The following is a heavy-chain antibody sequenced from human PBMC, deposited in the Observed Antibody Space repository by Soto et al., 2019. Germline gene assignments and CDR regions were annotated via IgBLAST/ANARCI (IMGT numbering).Heavy chain of an antibody. CDR3: ARGVSAGVDY. CDR1: GYSFTSLD. D-gene: IGHD1-26*01. J-gene: IGHJ4*02. V-gene: IGHV1-8*01. Sequence: QVQLVQSGAEVREPGASVKVSCKASGYSFTSLDINWVRQTAGQGFEWMGWMQPSTGRTGYAQKFQGRVTMTRDTPINTAYMELTPLTSDDTAFYYCARGVSAGVDYWGQGTLVTVSS. CDR2: MQPSTGRT.